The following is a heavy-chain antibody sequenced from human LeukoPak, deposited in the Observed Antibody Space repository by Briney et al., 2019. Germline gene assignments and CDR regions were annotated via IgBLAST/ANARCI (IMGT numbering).Heavy chain of an antibody. J-gene: IGHJ5*02. CDR3: ARDLDGSGNYHWFDP. V-gene: IGHV3-74*01. Sequence: GGSLRLSCAASGFTFSSYWMHWIRQAPGQGLVWVSHINSDGSSINYADSVKGRFTISRDNAKNTLHLQMNSLRGEDTAVYYCARDLDGSGNYHWFDPWGQGTLVTVSS. CDR1: GFTFSSYW. D-gene: IGHD3-10*01. CDR2: INSDGSSI.